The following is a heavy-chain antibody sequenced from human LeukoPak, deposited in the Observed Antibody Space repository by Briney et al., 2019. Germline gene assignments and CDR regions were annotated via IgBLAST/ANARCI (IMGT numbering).Heavy chain of an antibody. CDR2: IKDDGSEK. V-gene: IGHV3-7*01. D-gene: IGHD6-13*01. CDR3: ARDLDSSRLDY. J-gene: IGHJ4*02. CDR1: GFTFSDCW. Sequence: GGSLRLSCAASGFTFSDCWMSWVRQTPGKGLEWVANIKDDGSEKYYVDSVKGRFTISRDNAKNSLYLQMNSLRAEDTAVYYCARDLDSSRLDYWGQGTLVTVSS.